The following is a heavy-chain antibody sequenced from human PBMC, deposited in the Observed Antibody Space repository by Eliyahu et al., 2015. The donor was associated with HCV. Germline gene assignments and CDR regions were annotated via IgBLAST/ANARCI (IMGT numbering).Heavy chain of an antibody. D-gene: IGHD4-17*01. CDR2: IKTKTDGGETA. CDR1: GFTFSSAW. V-gene: IGHV3-15*01. CDR3: STDTTMTNGLGY. Sequence: EVQLVESGRGLVKPGGXLRVSCAASGFTFSSAWMSWVRQAPGKGLEWVGRIKTKTDGGETADYAAPVKGRFTISRDDSKNTLYLGMNSLKTEDTAAYYCSTDTTMTNGLGYWGQGTLV. J-gene: IGHJ4*02.